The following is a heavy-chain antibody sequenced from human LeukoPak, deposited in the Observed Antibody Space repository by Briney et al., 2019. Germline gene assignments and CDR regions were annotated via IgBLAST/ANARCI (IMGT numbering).Heavy chain of an antibody. Sequence: SETLSLTCTVSGGSISSYYWSWIRQPPGKGLEWIGYIYYSGGTNYNPSLKSRVTISVDTSKNQFSLRLSSVTAADTAVYYCARVTGYVMEDYFDYWGQGTLVTVSS. D-gene: IGHD6-13*01. CDR3: ARVTGYVMEDYFDY. J-gene: IGHJ4*02. CDR2: IYYSGGT. CDR1: GGSISSYY. V-gene: IGHV4-59*01.